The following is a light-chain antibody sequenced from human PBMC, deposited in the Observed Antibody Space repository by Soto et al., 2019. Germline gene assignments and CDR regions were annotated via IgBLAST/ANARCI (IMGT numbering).Light chain of an antibody. CDR2: GAS. CDR3: QQYGSSPRRT. V-gene: IGKV3-20*01. J-gene: IGKJ1*01. CDR1: QSVSNN. Sequence: EIVMTQSPATLSVSPGERATLSCRVSQSVSNNLAWYQQKPGQAPRLLIYGASSRATGIPDRFSGSGSGTDFTLTISRLEPEDFAVYYCQQYGSSPRRTFGQGTKVDIK.